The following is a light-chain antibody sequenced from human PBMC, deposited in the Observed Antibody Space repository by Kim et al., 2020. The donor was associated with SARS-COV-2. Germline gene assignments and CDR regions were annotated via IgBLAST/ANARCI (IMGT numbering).Light chain of an antibody. CDR3: CSYTSTSSRI. CDR1: TSDVGSYNY. Sequence: GQSITISCTGTTSDVGSYNYVSWFQLFPGKAPRLLIYDVTKRPSGVPDRFSGSKSGNTASLTISGLQADDEAEYFCCSYTSTSSRIFGEGTQLTVL. V-gene: IGLV2-11*03. CDR2: DVT. J-gene: IGLJ2*01.